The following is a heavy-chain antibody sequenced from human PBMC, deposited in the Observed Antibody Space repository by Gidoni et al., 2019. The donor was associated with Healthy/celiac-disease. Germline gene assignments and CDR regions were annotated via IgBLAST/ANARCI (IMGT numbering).Heavy chain of an antibody. CDR1: AGTFSSSA. J-gene: IGHJ4*02. Sequence: QVQLVQSGAEVKKPGSSVTVSCKASAGTFSSSAIRWVRQAPGQGLEWLGGIIPIFGTADNARKFQGRVTISADESTSTAYMELSSLRSEDTAVYYCARQEEPPLSNWNPHYWGQGTLVTVSS. CDR2: IIPIFGTA. V-gene: IGHV1-69*01. CDR3: ARQEEPPLSNWNPHY. D-gene: IGHD1-20*01.